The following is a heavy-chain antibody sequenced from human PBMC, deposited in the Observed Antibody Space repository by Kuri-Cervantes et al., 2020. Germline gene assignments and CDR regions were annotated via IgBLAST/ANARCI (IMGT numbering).Heavy chain of an antibody. D-gene: IGHD6-19*01. V-gene: IGHV3-7*01. CDR2: MNEDGSQK. CDR3: ARYPGIAVAGTGGFDY. J-gene: IGHJ4*02. Sequence: LSLTCAVYGGSFSGYYWSWIRQPPGKGLEWVANMNEDGSQKYYVDSVKGRFTISRDNAKNSLYLQMNSLRVEDTAVYYCARYPGIAVAGTGGFDYWGQGALVTVSS. CDR1: GGSFSGYY.